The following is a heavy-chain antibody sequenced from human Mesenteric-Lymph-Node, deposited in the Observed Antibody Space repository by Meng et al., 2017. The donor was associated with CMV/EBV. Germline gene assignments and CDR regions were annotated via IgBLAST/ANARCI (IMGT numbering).Heavy chain of an antibody. CDR1: GGSISSYY. J-gene: IGHJ4*02. CDR2: IYYSGST. D-gene: IGHD2-2*01. CDR3: ARGRQLGVPYYFDY. Sequence: GSLRLSCTVSGGSISSYYWNWIRQPPGKGLEWLGYIYYSGSTVYNPSLKSRITILVDTSKNQLSLKLTSVTAADTAVYYCARGRQLGVPYYFDYWGQGTLVTVSS. V-gene: IGHV4-59*01.